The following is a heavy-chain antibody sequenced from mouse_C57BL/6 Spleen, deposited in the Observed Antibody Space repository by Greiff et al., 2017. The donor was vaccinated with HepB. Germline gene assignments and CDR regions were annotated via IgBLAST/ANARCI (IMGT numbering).Heavy chain of an antibody. CDR3: ARDPLTD. CDR2: ISDGGSYT. J-gene: IGHJ3*01. CDR1: GFTFSSYA. D-gene: IGHD1-1*01. Sequence: EVMLVESGGGLVKPGGSLKLSCAASGFTFSSYAMSWVRQTPEKRLEWVATISDGGSYTYYPDNVKGRFTISRDNAKNNLYLQMSHLKSEDTAMYYCARDPLTDWGQGTLVTVSA. V-gene: IGHV5-4*01.